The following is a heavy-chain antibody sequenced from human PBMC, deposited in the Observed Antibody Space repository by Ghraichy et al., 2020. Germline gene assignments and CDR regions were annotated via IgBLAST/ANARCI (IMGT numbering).Heavy chain of an antibody. V-gene: IGHV3-21*01. CDR2: ISSSSSYI. CDR3: ARHVDIVATVDY. D-gene: IGHD5-12*01. Sequence: GGSLRLSCAASGFTFSSYSMNWVRQAPGKGLEWVSSISSSSSYIYYADSVKGRFTISRDNAKNSLYLQMNSLRAEDTAVYYCARHVDIVATVDYWGQGTLVTVSS. J-gene: IGHJ4*02. CDR1: GFTFSSYS.